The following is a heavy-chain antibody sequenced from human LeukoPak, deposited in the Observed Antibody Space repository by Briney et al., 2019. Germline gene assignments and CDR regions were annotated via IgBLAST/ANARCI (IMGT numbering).Heavy chain of an antibody. CDR2: ISNDERNK. D-gene: IGHD5-24*01. V-gene: IGHV3-30*04. CDR1: GFIFHNFA. Sequence: GGSLRLSCVASGFIFHNFAMHWARQAPGKGLEWVAVISNDERNKYYRDSVKGRFTISRDNSKNTVYLQMNSLRTEDTAVYYCARPSPPGDGYNPCDYWGPGALVIVSS. CDR3: ARPSPPGDGYNPCDY. J-gene: IGHJ4*02.